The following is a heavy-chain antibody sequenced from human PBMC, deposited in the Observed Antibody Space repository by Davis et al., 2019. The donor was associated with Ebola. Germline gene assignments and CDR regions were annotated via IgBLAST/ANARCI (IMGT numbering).Heavy chain of an antibody. CDR3: TTDGGARYCSSTSCYSPYYYGMDV. J-gene: IGHJ6*02. CDR1: GFTFSNAW. D-gene: IGHD2-2*02. V-gene: IGHV3-15*07. CDR2: IKSKTDGGTT. Sequence: PGGSLRLSCAASGFTFSNAWMYWVRQAPGKGLEWVGRIKSKTDGGTTDYAAPVKGRFTITRDDSKNTLYLQMNSLKTEDTAVYYCTTDGGARYCSSTSCYSPYYYGMDVWGQGTTVTVSS.